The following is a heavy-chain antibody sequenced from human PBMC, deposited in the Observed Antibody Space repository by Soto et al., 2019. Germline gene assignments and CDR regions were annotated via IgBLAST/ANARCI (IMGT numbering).Heavy chain of an antibody. CDR3: AGQISHVCDF. J-gene: IGHJ4*02. CDR2: IKPGGSDL. CDR1: GYKLDSAW. D-gene: IGHD3-16*01. V-gene: IGHV5-51*01. Sequence: EVQLVQSGAEVKKPGESLKISCKGAGYKLDSAWIGWVRQMPGKGLEWMGIIKPGGSDLRYSPSFRGQVTISADAAVNTAYLQWTSLKASDTAMYYCAGQISHVCDFWGQGTLVTVSS.